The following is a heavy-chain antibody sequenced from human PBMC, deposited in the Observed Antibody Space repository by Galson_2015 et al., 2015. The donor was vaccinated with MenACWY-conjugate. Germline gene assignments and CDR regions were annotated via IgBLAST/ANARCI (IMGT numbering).Heavy chain of an antibody. D-gene: IGHD3-9*01. V-gene: IGHV1-3*01. CDR1: GYTFTSYA. CDR3: ARVGYDILTGDDAFDI. J-gene: IGHJ3*02. CDR2: INAGNGNT. Sequence: SVKVSCKASGYTFTSYAMHWVRLAPGQRLEWMGWINAGNGNTKYSQKFQGRVTITRDTSASTAYMELSSLRSEDTAVYYCARVGYDILTGDDAFDIWGQGTMVTVSS.